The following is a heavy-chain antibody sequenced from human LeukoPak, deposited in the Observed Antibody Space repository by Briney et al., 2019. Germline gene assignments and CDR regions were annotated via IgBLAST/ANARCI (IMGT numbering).Heavy chain of an antibody. CDR3: ARVSWSSSPYFDY. D-gene: IGHD6-6*01. Sequence: SETLSLTCTVSGGSISGSSYFWGWIRQPPGKGLEWIGYIYYSGSTNYNPSLKSRVTISVDTSKNQFSLKLSSVTAADTAVYYCARVSWSSSPYFDYWGQGTLVTVSS. J-gene: IGHJ4*02. V-gene: IGHV4-61*05. CDR2: IYYSGST. CDR1: GGSISGSSYF.